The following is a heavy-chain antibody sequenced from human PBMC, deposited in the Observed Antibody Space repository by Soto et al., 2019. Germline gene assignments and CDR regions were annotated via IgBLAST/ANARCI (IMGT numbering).Heavy chain of an antibody. D-gene: IGHD2-2*01. CDR1: GGTFSSYA. Sequence: GASVKVSCKASGGTFSSYAIIWVRQAPGQGLEWMGGIIPIFGTANYAQKFQGRVTITADESTSTAYMELSSLRSEDTAVYYCARGSTNYYYGMDVWGQGTTVTVSS. CDR3: ARGSTNYYYGMDV. CDR2: IIPIFGTA. V-gene: IGHV1-69*13. J-gene: IGHJ6*02.